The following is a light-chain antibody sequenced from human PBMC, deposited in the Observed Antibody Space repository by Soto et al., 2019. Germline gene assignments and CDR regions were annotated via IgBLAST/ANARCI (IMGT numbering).Light chain of an antibody. CDR1: QSISSY. CDR2: AAS. V-gene: IGKV1-39*01. CDR3: QQSYSTSVT. J-gene: IGKJ1*01. Sequence: DIQMTQSPSSLSASVGDRVTITCRASQSISSYLNWYQQKPGKAPKLLIYAASSLQSGVPSRFSGSGSGTDFTLTISSXQPEDFATYYCQQSYSTSVTFGQGTKVDIK.